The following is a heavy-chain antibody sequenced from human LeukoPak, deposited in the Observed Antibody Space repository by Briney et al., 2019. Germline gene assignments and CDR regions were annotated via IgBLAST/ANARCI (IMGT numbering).Heavy chain of an antibody. CDR1: GFTFSSYA. CDR3: AKGLIPFSRDYDFWSGYYGGLDY. J-gene: IGHJ4*02. Sequence: PGGSLRLSCAASGFTFSSYAMSWVRQAPGKGLEWVSAISGSGGSTYYADSVKGRFTISRDNSKNTLYLHMNSLRAEDTAVYYCAKGLIPFSRDYDFWSGYYGGLDYWGQGTLVTVSS. CDR2: ISGSGGST. V-gene: IGHV3-23*01. D-gene: IGHD3-3*01.